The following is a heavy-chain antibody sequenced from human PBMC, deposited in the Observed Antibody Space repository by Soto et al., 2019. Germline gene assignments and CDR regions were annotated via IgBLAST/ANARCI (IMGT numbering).Heavy chain of an antibody. V-gene: IGHV3-48*01. CDR3: ARGTIPYGDYADY. CDR2: ISSSSSTI. Sequence: EVQLVESGGGLVQPGGSLRLSCAASGFTFSSYSMNWVRQAPGKGLEWVSYISSSSSTIYYADSVKGRFTISRDNAKNSLYLQMISLRAEDTAVYYCARGTIPYGDYADYWGQGTLVTVSS. J-gene: IGHJ4*02. CDR1: GFTFSSYS. D-gene: IGHD4-17*01.